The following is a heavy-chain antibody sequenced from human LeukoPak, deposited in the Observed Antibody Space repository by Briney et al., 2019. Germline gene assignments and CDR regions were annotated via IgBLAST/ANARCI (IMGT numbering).Heavy chain of an antibody. Sequence: ASVKVSCKASGYTFTGYYMHWVRQAPGQGLEWMGWINPNSGGTNYAQKFQGRVTMTRDTSISAAYMELSRLRSDDTAVYYCARGHDFWSGYTDYWGQGTLVTVSS. V-gene: IGHV1-2*02. J-gene: IGHJ4*02. CDR1: GYTFTGYY. CDR3: ARGHDFWSGYTDY. D-gene: IGHD3-3*01. CDR2: INPNSGGT.